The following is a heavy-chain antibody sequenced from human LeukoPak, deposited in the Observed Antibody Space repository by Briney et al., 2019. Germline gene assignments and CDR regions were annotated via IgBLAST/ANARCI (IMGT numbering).Heavy chain of an antibody. Sequence: VASVKVSCKASGYTFTSYGISWVRQAPGQGLEWMGWISAYNGNTNYAQKLQGRVTMTTSTSTSTAYMELRSLRSDDTAVYYCARLGAAASYYYYYYMDVWGKGTTVTVSS. CDR1: GYTFTSYG. CDR2: ISAYNGNT. CDR3: ARLGAAASYYYYYYMDV. J-gene: IGHJ6*03. D-gene: IGHD6-13*01. V-gene: IGHV1-18*01.